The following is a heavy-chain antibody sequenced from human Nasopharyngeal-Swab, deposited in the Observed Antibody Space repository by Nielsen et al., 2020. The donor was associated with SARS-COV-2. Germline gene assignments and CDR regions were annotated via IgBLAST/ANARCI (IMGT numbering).Heavy chain of an antibody. CDR3: ARVGGRTSPMGS. CDR1: GFTFRVYW. D-gene: IGHD3-10*01. CDR2: IKQDGSEK. V-gene: IGHV3-7*01. Sequence: GGFLRLFCVPSGFTFRVYWMSWVRQAPAKGLEWVASIKQDGSEKNYVHSVKGRFTISRDNAKNSLFLQMDSLRTEDTAFYYCARVGGRTSPMGSWGQGTLVTVSS. J-gene: IGHJ4*02.